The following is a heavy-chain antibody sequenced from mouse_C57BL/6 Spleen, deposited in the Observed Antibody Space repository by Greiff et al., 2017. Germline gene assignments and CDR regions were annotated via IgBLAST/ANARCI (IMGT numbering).Heavy chain of an antibody. V-gene: IGHV1-52*01. CDR3: ARGGFVTTVVAPDY. CDR1: GYTFTSYW. Sequence: VQLQQPGAELVRPGSSVKLSCKASGYTFTSYWMHWVKQRPIQGLEWIGNIDPSDSETHYNQKFKDKATLTVDKSSSTAYMQLSSLTSEDSAVYYCARGGFVTTVVAPDYWGQGTTLTVSS. CDR2: IDPSDSET. D-gene: IGHD1-1*01. J-gene: IGHJ2*01.